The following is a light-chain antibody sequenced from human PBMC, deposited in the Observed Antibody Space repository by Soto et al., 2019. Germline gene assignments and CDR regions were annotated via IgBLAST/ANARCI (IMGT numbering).Light chain of an antibody. CDR2: DAS. CDR3: QHRSKAPVT. Sequence: EDELTLKARKLALYEKGRDTLSCRASQSVSSSYLAWYQQKPGQAPRLLIYDASNRATGIPARFSGSGSGTDFTLTICSLELEDVALYYCQHRSKAPVTFGQGTRLEIK. J-gene: IGKJ5*01. V-gene: IGKV3D-20*02. CDR1: QSVSSSY.